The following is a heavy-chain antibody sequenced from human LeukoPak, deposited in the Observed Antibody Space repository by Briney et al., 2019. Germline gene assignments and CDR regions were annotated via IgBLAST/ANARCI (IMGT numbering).Heavy chain of an antibody. CDR1: GFTFSSYA. Sequence: PGGSLRLSCAASGFTFSSYAMHWVRQAPGKGLEWVAVISYDGSNKYYADSVKGRFTISRDNSKNTLYLQMNSLRAEDTAVYYCARGEDLPGRGYYYYGMDVWGQGTTVTVSS. J-gene: IGHJ6*02. CDR2: ISYDGSNK. V-gene: IGHV3-30-3*01. D-gene: IGHD3-10*01. CDR3: ARGEDLPGRGYYYYGMDV.